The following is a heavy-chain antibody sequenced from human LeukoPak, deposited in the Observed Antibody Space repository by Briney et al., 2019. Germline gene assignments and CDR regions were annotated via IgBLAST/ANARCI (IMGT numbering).Heavy chain of an antibody. D-gene: IGHD2-15*01. CDR2: ISHSGST. J-gene: IGHJ4*02. CDR1: AGPFGGYH. V-gene: IGHV4-34*01. Sequence: RPSETLSLTCAVDAGPFGGYHWSWIRQSPGKGLEWIGEISHSGSTNYNPSLKSRVAISVDTSKNQFSLNLNSVTAAATAVYYCARVEGDCSSVSWQKGYFAYWGQGTLVTVSS. CDR3: ARVEGDCSSVSWQKGYFAY.